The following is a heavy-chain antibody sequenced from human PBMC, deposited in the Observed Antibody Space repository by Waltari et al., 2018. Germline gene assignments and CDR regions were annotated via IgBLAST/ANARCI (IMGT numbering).Heavy chain of an antibody. D-gene: IGHD1-26*01. CDR3: AQARKVGVGYHDYYYMDV. CDR1: GGSISIRHYY. V-gene: IGHV4-30-4*08. Sequence: QVQLQESGPGLVKPSQTLSLTCTVSGGSISIRHYYWSWIRQPPGQGLEWIGYIYYSGYTLYTPSLQGRISMSIDTSKNQLSLKLTSVTASDTALYYCAQARKVGVGYHDYYYMDVWAKGPRSPSP. J-gene: IGHJ6*03. CDR2: IYYSGYT.